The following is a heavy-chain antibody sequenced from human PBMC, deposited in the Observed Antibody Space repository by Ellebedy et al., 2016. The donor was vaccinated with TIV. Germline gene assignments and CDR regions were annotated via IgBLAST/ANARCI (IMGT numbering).Heavy chain of an antibody. CDR3: ARGIKGVNDSSGYPETYFDY. V-gene: IGHV2-70*11. Sequence: SGPTLVKPTQTLTLTCTFSGFSLSTSGMCVSWIRQPPGKALEWLARIDWDDDKYYSTSLKTRLTISKETSKNQVVLTMTNMDPVDTATYYCARGIKGVNDSSGYPETYFDYWGQGILVSVAS. CDR1: GFSLSTSGMC. D-gene: IGHD3-22*01. CDR2: IDWDDDK. J-gene: IGHJ4*02.